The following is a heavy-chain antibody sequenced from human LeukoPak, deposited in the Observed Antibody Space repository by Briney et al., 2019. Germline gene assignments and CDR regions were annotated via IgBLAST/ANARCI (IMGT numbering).Heavy chain of an antibody. CDR2: ISGFNT. CDR1: GFAFNNYA. V-gene: IGHV3-23*01. CDR3: VKDVCTSPRCLLYSDS. D-gene: IGHD2-2*01. Sequence: GGSLRLSCRTSGFAFNNYAMNWVRQPPGKGLEWVSGISGFNTYYADSVNGRFTISRDNSKNVLYLQVNRLRVEDTAVYYCVKDVCTSPRCLLYSDSWGQGALVTVSS. J-gene: IGHJ4*02.